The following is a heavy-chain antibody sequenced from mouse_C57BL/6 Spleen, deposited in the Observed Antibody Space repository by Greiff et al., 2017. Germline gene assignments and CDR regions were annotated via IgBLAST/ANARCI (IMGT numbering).Heavy chain of an antibody. CDR3: ARSDYYGSSYAMGY. CDR2: IYPGDGDT. Sequence: VQLQQSGPELVKPGASVKISCKASGYAFSSSWMNWVKQRPGKGLEWIGRIYPGDGDTNYNGKFKGKATLTADKSSSTAYMQLSSLTSEDSAVYFCARSDYYGSSYAMGYWGQGTSVTVSS. V-gene: IGHV1-82*01. D-gene: IGHD1-1*01. CDR1: GYAFSSSW. J-gene: IGHJ4*01.